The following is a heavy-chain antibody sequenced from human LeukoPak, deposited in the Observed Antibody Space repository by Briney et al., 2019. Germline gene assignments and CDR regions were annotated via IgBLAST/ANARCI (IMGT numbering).Heavy chain of an antibody. CDR3: AGDHGEYYYGMDV. V-gene: IGHV3-33*03. CDR2: IWYDGSNK. J-gene: IGHJ6*02. D-gene: IGHD4-17*01. Sequence: PGGSLRLSCAASGFTFSSYGMHWVRQAPGKGLEWVAVIWYDGSNKCYADSVKGRFTISRDNSKNTLYLQMNSLRAEDTAVYYCAGDHGEYYYGMDVWGQGTTVTVSS. CDR1: GFTFSSYG.